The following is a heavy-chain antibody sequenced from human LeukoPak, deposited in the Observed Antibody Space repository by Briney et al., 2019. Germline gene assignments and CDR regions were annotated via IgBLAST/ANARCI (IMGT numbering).Heavy chain of an antibody. D-gene: IGHD6-13*01. CDR3: TTGYSSTWYYFDY. J-gene: IGHJ4*02. CDR1: GDSISSYY. V-gene: IGHV4-59*01. CDR2: IYHSGST. Sequence: SETLSLTCTVSGDSISSYYWSWIRQPPGKGLEWIGYIYHSGSTNYNPSLKSRVTISADTSKDQFSLKLASVTAADTAVYYCTTGYSSTWYYFDYWGQGTLVTVSS.